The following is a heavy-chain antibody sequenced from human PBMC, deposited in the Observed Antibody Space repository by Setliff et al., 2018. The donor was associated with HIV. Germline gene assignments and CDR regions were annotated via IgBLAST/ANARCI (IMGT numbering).Heavy chain of an antibody. J-gene: IGHJ6*03. V-gene: IGHV3-30*02. CDR3: AKAFGYCSGGSCPVLMDV. CDR1: GFTFSGYG. Sequence: PGGSLRLSCAASGFTFSGYGMYWVRQAPGKGLEWVAFIRYDGDNKYYADSVKGRFTISRENSKNTLYLQMNSLRAKDAAVYYCAKAFGYCSGGSCPVLMDVWGKGTTVTVSS. D-gene: IGHD2-15*01. CDR2: IRYDGDNK.